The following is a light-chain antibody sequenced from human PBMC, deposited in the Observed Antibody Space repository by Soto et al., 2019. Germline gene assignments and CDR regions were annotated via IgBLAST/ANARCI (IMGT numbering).Light chain of an antibody. CDR1: QGIGST. Sequence: EIGMTQSPATLSVSPGERATLSCRASQGIGSTLAWYQQKPGQAPRLLLYGASARATGVPSRLSGSGSGTEFTLTISSMKPDDFATYYCQQYDNHWTFGQGTKVDIK. J-gene: IGKJ1*01. V-gene: IGKV3-15*01. CDR2: GAS. CDR3: QQYDNHWT.